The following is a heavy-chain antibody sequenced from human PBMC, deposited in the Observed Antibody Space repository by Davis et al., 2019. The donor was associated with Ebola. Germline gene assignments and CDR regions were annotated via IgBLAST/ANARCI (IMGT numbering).Heavy chain of an antibody. V-gene: IGHV4-59*08. D-gene: IGHD5-12*01. J-gene: IGHJ4*02. CDR1: GGSISSYY. Sequence: MPSETLSLTCTVSGGSISSYYWSWIRQPPGKGLEWIGYIYYSGDTHYNPSLKSRVTISVDTSKNQSSLKLRSVTAADTAVYYCARHGGGSGYDYWGQGTLVTVSS. CDR3: ARHGGGSGYDY. CDR2: IYYSGDT.